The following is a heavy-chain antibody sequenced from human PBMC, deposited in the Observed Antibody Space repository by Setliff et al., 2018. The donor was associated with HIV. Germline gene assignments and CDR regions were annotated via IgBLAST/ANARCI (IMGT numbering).Heavy chain of an antibody. CDR1: GFTLSVYG. CDR2: LWYDGGKK. Sequence: LSCAASGFTLSVYGMHWVRQAPGKGLEWVAVLWYDGGKKHYADSLKGRFTISRDDSKNTLYLQMNSLRAEDTALYYCARGQFRLRPDSLDLWGQGTLVTVS. D-gene: IGHD2-21*01. J-gene: IGHJ3*01. V-gene: IGHV3-33*08. CDR3: ARGQFRLRPDSLDL.